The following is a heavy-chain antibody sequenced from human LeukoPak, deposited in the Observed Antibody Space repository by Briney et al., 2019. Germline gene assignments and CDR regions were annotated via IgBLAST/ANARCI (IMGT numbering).Heavy chain of an antibody. CDR1: GYSFTSYW. V-gene: IGHV5-51*01. CDR3: ATSSSVVYSSGYYFDY. D-gene: IGHD3-22*01. Sequence: GESLKISCKGSGYSFTSYWIGWVRQMPGKGLEWMGIIYPGDSDTRYSPSFQGQVTISADKSISTAYLQWSSLKASDTAMYYCATSSSVVYSSGYYFDYWGQGTLVTVSS. J-gene: IGHJ4*02. CDR2: IYPGDSDT.